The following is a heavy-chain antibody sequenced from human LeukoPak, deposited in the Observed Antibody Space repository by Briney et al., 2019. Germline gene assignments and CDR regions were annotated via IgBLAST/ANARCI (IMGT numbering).Heavy chain of an antibody. CDR1: GFTFSSYW. V-gene: IGHV3-7*01. CDR3: ARDHGSSKSYYHGMDV. J-gene: IGHJ6*02. D-gene: IGHD6-6*01. Sequence: GGSLRLSCAASGFTFSSYWMSWVRQAPGKGLEWVANIKQDGSEKYYVDSVKGRFTISRDNAKNSLYLQMNSLRAEDTAVYYCARDHGSSKSYYHGMDVWGQGTTVTVSS. CDR2: IKQDGSEK.